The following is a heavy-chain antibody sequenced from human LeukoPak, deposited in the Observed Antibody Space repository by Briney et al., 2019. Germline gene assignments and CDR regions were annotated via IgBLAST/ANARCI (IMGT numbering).Heavy chain of an antibody. CDR3: AELGITMIGGV. Sequence: PGGSLRLSCAASGFTFTSYGMTWVRQAQGKGLEWVSAISGSGVSTYYADSVKGRFTISRDNAKNSLYLQMNSLRAEDTAVYYCAELGITMIGGVWGKGTTVTISS. V-gene: IGHV3-23*01. CDR1: GFTFTSYG. D-gene: IGHD3-10*02. J-gene: IGHJ6*04. CDR2: ISGSGVST.